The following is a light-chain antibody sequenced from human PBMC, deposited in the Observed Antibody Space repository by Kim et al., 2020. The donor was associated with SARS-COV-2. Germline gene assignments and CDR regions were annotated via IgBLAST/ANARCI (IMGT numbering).Light chain of an antibody. CDR3: QQRGNWPPALT. V-gene: IGKV3-11*01. J-gene: IGKJ4*01. CDR1: HNIDIS. Sequence: PGESATLSCRASHNIDISLAWYQQTPGQPPRLLIYDAAVRAAGIPDRFSGSGSGTDFTLTIGGLAPEDFAIYYCQQRGNWPPALTFGGGTKVEIK. CDR2: DAA.